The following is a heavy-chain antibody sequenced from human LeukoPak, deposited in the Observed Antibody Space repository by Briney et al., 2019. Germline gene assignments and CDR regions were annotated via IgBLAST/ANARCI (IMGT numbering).Heavy chain of an antibody. CDR2: IIPIFGTA. J-gene: IGHJ3*02. CDR3: ARDWADCTNGVCYNDAFDI. Sequence: SVKVSCKASGGTFSSYANSWVRQAPGQGLEWMGGIIPIFGTANYAQKFQGRVTITTDESTSTAYMELSSLRSEDTAVYYCARDWADCTNGVCYNDAFDIWGQGTMVTVSS. D-gene: IGHD2-8*01. V-gene: IGHV1-69*05. CDR1: GGTFSSYA.